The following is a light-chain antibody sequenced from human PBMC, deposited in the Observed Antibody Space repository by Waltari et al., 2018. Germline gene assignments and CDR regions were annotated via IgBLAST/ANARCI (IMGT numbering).Light chain of an antibody. CDR2: DAS. J-gene: IGKJ4*01. CDR3: QQYFNFPLT. V-gene: IGKV1-16*02. Sequence: DIQVTQSPSSVSASVGDRVTITCRASQALGVNLAWFQQKPGTSPKSLIYDASKLQSGVPSKFAGSGSGTDFTLTITNLQPDDFATYYCQQYFNFPLTFGGGTKVEIK. CDR1: QALGVN.